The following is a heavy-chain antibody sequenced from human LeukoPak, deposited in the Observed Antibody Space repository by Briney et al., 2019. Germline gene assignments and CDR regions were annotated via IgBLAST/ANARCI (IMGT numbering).Heavy chain of an antibody. Sequence: GGSLRLSCAASGFTFSSYSMNWVRQAPGKGLEWVSYISSSSSTIYYADSVKGRFTISRHNAKNSLYLQMNRLRDGDAAVYYCARVAFGGVIGDWGQGTLVTVTS. CDR3: ARVAFGGVIGD. J-gene: IGHJ4*02. CDR1: GFTFSSYS. V-gene: IGHV3-48*02. CDR2: ISSSSSTI. D-gene: IGHD3-16*02.